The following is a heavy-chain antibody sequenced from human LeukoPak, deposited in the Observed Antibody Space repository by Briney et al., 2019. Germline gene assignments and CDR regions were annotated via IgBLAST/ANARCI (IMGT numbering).Heavy chain of an antibody. CDR1: GGTFSSYA. CDR2: IIPIFGTA. D-gene: IGHD3-16*02. CDR3: ARESYDYVWGSYRPNWFDP. J-gene: IGHJ5*02. V-gene: IGHV1-69*05. Sequence: SVKVSCKASGGTFSSYAISWLRQAPGQGLEWMGRIIPIFGTANYAQKFQGRVTITTDESTSTAYMELSSLRSEDTAVYYCARESYDYVWGSYRPNWFDPWGQGTLVTVSS.